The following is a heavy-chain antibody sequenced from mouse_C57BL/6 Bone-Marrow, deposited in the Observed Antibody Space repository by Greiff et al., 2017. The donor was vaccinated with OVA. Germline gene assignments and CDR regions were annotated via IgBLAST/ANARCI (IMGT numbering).Heavy chain of an antibody. CDR1: GYTFTSYW. CDR3: ARNGYDGFDV. CDR2: IDPSDSYT. D-gene: IGHD2-2*01. Sequence: VQLQQPGAELVKPGASVKLSCKASGYTFTSYWMQWVKQRPGQGLEWIGEIDPSDSYTNYNQKFKGKATLTVDTSSSTAYMQLSSLTSEDSAVYYCARNGYDGFDVWGTGTTVTVSS. V-gene: IGHV1-50*01. J-gene: IGHJ1*03.